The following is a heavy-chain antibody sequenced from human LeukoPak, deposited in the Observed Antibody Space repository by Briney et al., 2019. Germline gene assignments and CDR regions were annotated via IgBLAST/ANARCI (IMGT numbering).Heavy chain of an antibody. V-gene: IGHV4-31*03. CDR1: GGSISSGGYY. Sequence: PSQTLSLTCTVSGGSISSGGYYCSWIRQHPGKGLEWMGYIYYSGSTYYNPSLKSRVTISVDTSKNQFSLKLSSVTAADTAVYYCARIIAAAGDYYGMDVRGQGTTVTVSS. J-gene: IGHJ6*02. D-gene: IGHD6-13*01. CDR3: ARIIAAAGDYYGMDV. CDR2: IYYSGST.